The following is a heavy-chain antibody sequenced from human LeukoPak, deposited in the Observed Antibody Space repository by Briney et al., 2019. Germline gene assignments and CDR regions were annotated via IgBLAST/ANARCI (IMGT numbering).Heavy chain of an antibody. D-gene: IGHD5-18*01. CDR3: APRGDIEHSYGYGKWFDP. J-gene: IGHJ5*02. CDR1: GGSISSYY. Sequence: PSETLSLTCTVSGGSISSYYWSWIRQPPGKGLEWIGEINHSGSTNYNASLKSRVTVSVDSSKNQFSLRLSSVTAADTAVYYCAPRGDIEHSYGYGKWFDPWGQGTRVTVSS. V-gene: IGHV4-34*01. CDR2: INHSGST.